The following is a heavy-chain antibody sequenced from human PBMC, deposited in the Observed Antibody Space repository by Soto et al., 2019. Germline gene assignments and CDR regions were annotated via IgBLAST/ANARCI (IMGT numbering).Heavy chain of an antibody. J-gene: IGHJ4*02. CDR3: AKVYYDSSGYCSLPGQNDF. V-gene: IGHV3-23*01. D-gene: IGHD3-22*01. CDR1: GFTFSSYS. CDR2: ISGSGGST. Sequence: SGGSLRLSCAASGFTFSSYSMSWVRQAPGKGLEWVSAISGSGGSTYYADSVKGRFTISRDNYKNTLYLQMNSLRAEDTAVYYCAKVYYDSSGYCSLPGQNDFWGQVNLVTVSS.